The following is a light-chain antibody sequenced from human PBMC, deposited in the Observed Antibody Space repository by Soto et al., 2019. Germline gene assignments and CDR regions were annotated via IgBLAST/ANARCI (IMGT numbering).Light chain of an antibody. CDR2: AAS. Sequence: DIQMTQSPSSLSVSVGDRVTITCRASQGISNFLAWFQQKPGKVPKLLIYAASTLQSWVPSRFSGSGSGTDFILTINSLQPEDVAMYYCQKYNSAPLTFGGGTKVEIK. CDR1: QGISNF. J-gene: IGKJ4*02. V-gene: IGKV1-27*01. CDR3: QKYNSAPLT.